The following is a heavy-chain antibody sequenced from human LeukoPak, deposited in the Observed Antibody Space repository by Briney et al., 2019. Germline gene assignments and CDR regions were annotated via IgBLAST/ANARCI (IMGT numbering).Heavy chain of an antibody. CDR2: IYYSGST. CDR1: GGSISSYY. Sequence: SETLSLTCTVSGGSISSYYWSWIRQPPGKGLEWIGYIYYSGSTNYNPSLKSRVTISVDTSKNQFSLKLSSVTAADTAVYYCARDNTDYSTFDYWGQGALVIVSS. V-gene: IGHV4-59*01. J-gene: IGHJ4*02. D-gene: IGHD2/OR15-2a*01. CDR3: ARDNTDYSTFDY.